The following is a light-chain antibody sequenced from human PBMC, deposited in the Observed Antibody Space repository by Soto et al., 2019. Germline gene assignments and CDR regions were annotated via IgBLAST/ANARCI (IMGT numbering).Light chain of an antibody. CDR1: SSDFGSYKF. CDR2: ETS. Sequence: QSVLTQPASVSGSPGQSVTISCNGTSSDFGSYKFVSCYQHHPGTVPKVIIYETSKRPSGVSDRFSGSKSGNTASLTISGLQAEDEADYYCFSFTSTNTHVFGSGTKVTVL. V-gene: IGLV2-23*01. CDR3: FSFTSTNTHV. J-gene: IGLJ1*01.